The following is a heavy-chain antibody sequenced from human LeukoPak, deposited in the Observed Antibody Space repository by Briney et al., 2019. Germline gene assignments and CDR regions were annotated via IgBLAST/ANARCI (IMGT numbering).Heavy chain of an antibody. CDR1: GFTFSDYY. D-gene: IGHD6-13*01. V-gene: IGHV3-11*03. CDR3: ATSSYSSSWSIFDY. CDR2: ISSSSSYI. J-gene: IGHJ4*02. Sequence: PGGSLRLSCAASGFTFSDYYMSWIRQAPGKGLEWVSHISSSSSYINYADSVKGRFTISRDNAKNSLYLQMNSLRAEDTAVYYCATSSYSSSWSIFDYWGLGTLVTVSS.